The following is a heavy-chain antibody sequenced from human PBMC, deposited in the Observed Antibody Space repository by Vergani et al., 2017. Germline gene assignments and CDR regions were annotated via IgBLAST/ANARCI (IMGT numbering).Heavy chain of an antibody. J-gene: IGHJ4*02. CDR3: ARDDIRGYSYRNIDY. CDR2: IIPIFGSA. Sequence: QGQIGQSGTEVKKPGSSVKVSCRAPGGTFSGYAVNWVRQAPGQGLEWLGGIIPIFGSATYPQKFQGSVTITAEESMNTVYLELGGLRFEDTAVYYCARDDIRGYSYRNIDYWGQGTLVTVSS. D-gene: IGHD5-18*01. CDR1: GGTFSGYA. V-gene: IGHV1-69*12.